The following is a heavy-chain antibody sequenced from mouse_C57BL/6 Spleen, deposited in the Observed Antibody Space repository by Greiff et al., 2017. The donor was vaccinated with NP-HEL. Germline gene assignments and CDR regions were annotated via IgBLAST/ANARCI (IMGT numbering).Heavy chain of an antibody. D-gene: IGHD1-1*01. CDR1: GFSLTSYG. Sequence: VQLQESGPGLVQPSQSLSITCTVSGFSLTSYGVHWVRQSPGKGLEWLGVIWSGGSTDYNAAFISRLSISKDNSKSQVFFKMNSLQADDTAIYYCAREFYYGSRYFDVWGTGTTVTVSS. CDR3: AREFYYGSRYFDV. V-gene: IGHV2-2*01. J-gene: IGHJ1*03. CDR2: IWSGGST.